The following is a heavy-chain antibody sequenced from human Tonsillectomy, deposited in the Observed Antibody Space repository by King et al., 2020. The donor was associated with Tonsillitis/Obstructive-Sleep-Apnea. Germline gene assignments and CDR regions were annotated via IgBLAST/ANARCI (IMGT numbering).Heavy chain of an antibody. CDR1: GYTFTSYG. D-gene: IGHD6-13*01. Sequence: VQLVESGAEVKKPGASVKVSCKASGYTFTSYGISWVRQAPGQGLEWLGWISAYNGNTNYAQKLQGRVTMTTDPYTSTAYMELRSLRSADTAVYYCARVEGSGWYELAYWGQGTLVTVSS. V-gene: IGHV1-18*01. CDR3: ARVEGSGWYELAY. CDR2: ISAYNGNT. J-gene: IGHJ4*02.